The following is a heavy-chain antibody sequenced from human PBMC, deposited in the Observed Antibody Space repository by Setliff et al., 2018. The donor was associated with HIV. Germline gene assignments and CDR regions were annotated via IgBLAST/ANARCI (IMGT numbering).Heavy chain of an antibody. Sequence: PSETLSLTCTVSGGSISSGSYFWTWIRQPAGKGLEWIGYIYYSGSTNYNPSLKSRVTISVDTSKNQFSLKLSSVTAADTAVYYCARNPCSGGSCPDAFDIWGQGTMVTVSS. CDR1: GGSISSGSYF. J-gene: IGHJ3*02. CDR2: IYYSGST. V-gene: IGHV4-61*10. CDR3: ARNPCSGGSCPDAFDI. D-gene: IGHD2-15*01.